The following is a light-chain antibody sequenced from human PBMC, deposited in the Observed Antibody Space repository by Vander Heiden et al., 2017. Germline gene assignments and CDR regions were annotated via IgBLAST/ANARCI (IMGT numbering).Light chain of an antibody. J-gene: IGLJ3*02. Sequence: QSVLTQPPSVSGAPGQRVTISCTGSSSNIGTNYEVHWYQQLPGTAPKLLIYGDNNRPSGVPDRFSVSKSGTSASLTITGLQAEDEADYYCQCYDTTLSAWVFGGGTKLTVL. CDR2: GDN. CDR3: QCYDTTLSAWV. V-gene: IGLV1-40*01. CDR1: SSNIGTNYE.